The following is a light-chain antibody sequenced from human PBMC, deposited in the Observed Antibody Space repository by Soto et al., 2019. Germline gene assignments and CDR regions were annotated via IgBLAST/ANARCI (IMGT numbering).Light chain of an antibody. Sequence: EIVLTQSPGTLSLSPGERATLSCRASQSVSSRHLAWYQQKPGQAPGLLIYDTSYRTTGIPDRFSGSGSGTDFTLTISRLEPEDFAVYYCQQYAGSPYTFGQGTRLEIK. V-gene: IGKV3-20*01. CDR3: QQYAGSPYT. CDR1: QSVSSRH. CDR2: DTS. J-gene: IGKJ2*01.